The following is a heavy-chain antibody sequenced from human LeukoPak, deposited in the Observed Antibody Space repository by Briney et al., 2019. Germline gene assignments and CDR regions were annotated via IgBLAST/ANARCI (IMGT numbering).Heavy chain of an antibody. Sequence: SETLSLTCTVSGYSISSGYYWGWIRQPPGKGLEWIGSIYHSGSTYYNPSLKSRVTISVDTSKNQFSLKLSSVTAADTAVYYCARDLFSGSYYEDFWGQGTLVTVSS. CDR3: ARDLFSGSYYEDF. CDR2: IYHSGST. J-gene: IGHJ4*02. D-gene: IGHD1-26*01. V-gene: IGHV4-38-2*02. CDR1: GYSISSGYY.